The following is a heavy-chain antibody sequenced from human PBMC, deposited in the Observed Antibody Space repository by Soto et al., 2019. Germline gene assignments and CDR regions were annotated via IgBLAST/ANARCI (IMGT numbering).Heavy chain of an antibody. CDR2: ISYDGSNK. D-gene: IGHD2-21*02. V-gene: IGHV3-30*18. J-gene: IGHJ6*02. Sequence: PGGSLRLSCAASGFTFSSYGMHWVRQAPGKGLECVAVISYDGSNKYYADSVKGRFTISRDNSKNTLYLQMNSLRAEDTAVYYCAKDTDLAYCGGDCYSSGMDVWGQGT. CDR1: GFTFSSYG. CDR3: AKDTDLAYCGGDCYSSGMDV.